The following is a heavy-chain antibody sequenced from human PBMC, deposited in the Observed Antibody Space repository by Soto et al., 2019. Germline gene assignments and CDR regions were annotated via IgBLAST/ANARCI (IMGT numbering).Heavy chain of an antibody. Sequence: QVQLVQSGAEVKKPGSSVKVSCKASGGTFGSYAFSWVRQAPGQGLECMGGIIPVSGAAHYAQKFQGRVTISADESTNTAYMELSSLSSQDTAVYYCATAVGFRSTTCTLDYWGQGTRVIVSS. D-gene: IGHD2-2*01. J-gene: IGHJ4*02. V-gene: IGHV1-69*01. CDR3: ATAVGFRSTTCTLDY. CDR1: GGTFGSYA. CDR2: IIPVSGAA.